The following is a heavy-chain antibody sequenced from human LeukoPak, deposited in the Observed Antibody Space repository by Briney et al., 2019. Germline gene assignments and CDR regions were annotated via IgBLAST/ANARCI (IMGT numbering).Heavy chain of an antibody. CDR1: GFTFSSYW. Sequence: GGSLRLSCAASGFTFSSYWMSWVRQAPGKGLEWVAIINQDGSRKSSADPVKGRFTISRDNAKNLLYLQMNSLRAEDTAVYYCARDPGWGALDHWGQGTLVTVS. V-gene: IGHV3-7*01. J-gene: IGHJ4*02. CDR3: ARDPGWGALDH. D-gene: IGHD3-16*01. CDR2: INQDGSRK.